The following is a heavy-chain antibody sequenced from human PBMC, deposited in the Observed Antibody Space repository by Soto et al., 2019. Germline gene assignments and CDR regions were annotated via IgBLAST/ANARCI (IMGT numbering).Heavy chain of an antibody. J-gene: IGHJ4*02. CDR2: IIPIFGTA. Sequence: GASVKVSCKASGGTFSSYAISWVRQAPGQGLEWMGGIIPIFGTANYAQKFQGRVTITADKSTSTAYMELSSLRSEDTAVYYCARLSPGTYSVTTVVSANFDYWGQGTLVTVSS. CDR1: GGTFSSYA. V-gene: IGHV1-69*06. D-gene: IGHD4-17*01. CDR3: ARLSPGTYSVTTVVSANFDY.